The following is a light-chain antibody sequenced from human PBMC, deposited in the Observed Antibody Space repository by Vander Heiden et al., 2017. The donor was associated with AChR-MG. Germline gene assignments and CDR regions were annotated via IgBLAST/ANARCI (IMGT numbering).Light chain of an antibody. CDR3: QQYGSFFT. V-gene: IGKV3-20*01. Sequence: EIVLTQSPGTLSLSPGERATLSCRASQSVSSSYLAWYQQKPGQAPRLLIYGASSRATGIPDRFSGSGSGTDFTLTISRLEPEDFAVYYCQQYGSFFTFGPRTKVDIK. J-gene: IGKJ3*01. CDR1: QSVSSSY. CDR2: GAS.